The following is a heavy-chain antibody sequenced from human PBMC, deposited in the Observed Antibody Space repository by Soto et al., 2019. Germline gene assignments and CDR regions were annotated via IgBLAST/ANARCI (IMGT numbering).Heavy chain of an antibody. D-gene: IGHD3-22*01. CDR1: GDSISNSRFY. J-gene: IGHJ5*02. CDR3: ARDFFDSSDYTTNWFDP. CDR2: IYHTGNA. V-gene: IGHV4-39*01. Sequence: SETLSLTCSVSGDSISNSRFYWAWIRQPPGEGPEWIGSIYHTGNAYYNPSLKSRVTISVDTSKNQFSLKLTSVTAADAALYYCARDFFDSSDYTTNWFDPWGQGTLVTASS.